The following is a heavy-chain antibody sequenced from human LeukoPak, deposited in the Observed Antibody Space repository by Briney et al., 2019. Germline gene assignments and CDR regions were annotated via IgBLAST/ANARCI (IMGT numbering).Heavy chain of an antibody. Sequence: SETLSLTCAVYGGSFSGYYWSWIRQPPGKGLEWIGEINHSGSTNYNPSLKSRVTISVDTSKSQFSLKLSSVTAADTAVYYCARAPGGLHLDYWGQGTLVTVSS. CDR1: GGSFSGYY. D-gene: IGHD5-24*01. J-gene: IGHJ4*02. CDR3: ARAPGGLHLDY. CDR2: INHSGST. V-gene: IGHV4-34*01.